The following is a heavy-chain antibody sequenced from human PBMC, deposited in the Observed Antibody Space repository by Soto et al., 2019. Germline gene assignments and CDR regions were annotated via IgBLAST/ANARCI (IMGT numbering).Heavy chain of an antibody. CDR3: ARAQSRGFFGEVNWFDP. J-gene: IGHJ5*02. D-gene: IGHD4-17*01. CDR2: INTNSGGT. Sequence: ASVKVSCQASGYTFTGYYMHWVRQAPGQGLEWMGWINTNSGGTNYAQKFQGWFTMTRDTSISKAYMELSRLRSEDTAVYYCARAQSRGFFGEVNWFDPWGQGTLVTVSS. V-gene: IGHV1-2*04. CDR1: GYTFTGYY.